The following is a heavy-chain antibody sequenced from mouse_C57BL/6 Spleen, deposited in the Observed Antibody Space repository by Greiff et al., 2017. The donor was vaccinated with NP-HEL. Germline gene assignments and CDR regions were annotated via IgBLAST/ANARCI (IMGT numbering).Heavy chain of an antibody. V-gene: IGHV2-2*01. Sequence: VKLMESGPGLVQPSQSLSITCTVSGFSLTSYGVHWVRQSPGKGLEWLGVIWSGGSTDYNAAFISRLSISKDNSKSQVFFKMNSLQADDTATYYCARGLRRAYYFDYWGQGTTLTVSS. CDR2: IWSGGST. CDR1: GFSLTSYG. D-gene: IGHD2-2*01. J-gene: IGHJ2*01. CDR3: ARGLRRAYYFDY.